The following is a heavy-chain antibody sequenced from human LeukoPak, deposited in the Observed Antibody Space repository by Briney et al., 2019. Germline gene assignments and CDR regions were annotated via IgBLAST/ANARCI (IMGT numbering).Heavy chain of an antibody. CDR2: ISSSSSYI. J-gene: IGHJ6*02. CDR1: GFTFSSYS. V-gene: IGHV3-21*01. Sequence: PGGSLRLSCAASGFTFSSYSMNWVRQAPGKGLEWVSSISSSSSYIYYADSVKGRFTISRDNAKNSLYLQMNSLRPEHPAVNYCARDVSTNWGMDAWGQGTPVTASS. D-gene: IGHD3-16*01. CDR3: ARDVSTNWGMDA.